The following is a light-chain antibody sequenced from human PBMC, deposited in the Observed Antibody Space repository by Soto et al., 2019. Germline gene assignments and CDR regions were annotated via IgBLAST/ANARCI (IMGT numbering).Light chain of an antibody. CDR1: SFNIGAGYD. CDR3: QAYDNALGSSEA. J-gene: IGLJ2*01. V-gene: IGLV1-40*01. CDR2: ANN. Sequence: QSVLTQPPSVSGAPGQRVTISCTGSSFNIGAGYDVHWYQQFPGTAPKLLIYANNNRPSGVPERFSGSRSGASASLAITGLQAEDEADYYCQAYDNALGSSEALGGGTKGTVL.